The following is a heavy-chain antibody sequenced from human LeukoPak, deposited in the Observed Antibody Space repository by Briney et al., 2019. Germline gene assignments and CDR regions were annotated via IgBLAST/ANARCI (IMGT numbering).Heavy chain of an antibody. D-gene: IGHD1-26*01. Sequence: GASVKVSCKASGYTFTNYDVNWVRQAPGQGLEWMGGIIPIFGTANYAQKFQGRVTITTDESTSTAYMELSSLRSEDTAVYYCARDGGEWELLGAFDIWGQGTMVTVSS. J-gene: IGHJ3*02. CDR1: GYTFTNYD. CDR3: ARDGGEWELLGAFDI. V-gene: IGHV1-69*05. CDR2: IIPIFGTA.